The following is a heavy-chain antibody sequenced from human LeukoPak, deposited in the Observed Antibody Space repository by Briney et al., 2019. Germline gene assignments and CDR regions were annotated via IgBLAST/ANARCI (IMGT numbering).Heavy chain of an antibody. Sequence: GGSLRLSCAASGFTVSSNYMSWVRQAPGKGLEWVSVVYSGGSTYYADSVKGRFTISRHNSKNTLYLQMNSLRAEDTAVYYCARGGGYSYGYFDYWGQGTLVTVSS. J-gene: IGHJ4*02. CDR2: VYSGGST. CDR3: ARGGGYSYGYFDY. CDR1: GFTVSSNY. V-gene: IGHV3-53*04. D-gene: IGHD5-18*01.